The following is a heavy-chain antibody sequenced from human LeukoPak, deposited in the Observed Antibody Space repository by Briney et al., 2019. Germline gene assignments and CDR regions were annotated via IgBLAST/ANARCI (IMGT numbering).Heavy chain of an antibody. J-gene: IGHJ4*02. Sequence: PGGSLRLSCAASGFTFSSYWMSWVRQAPGKGLEWVAVISYDGSNKYYADSVKGRFTISRDNSKNTLYLQMNSLRAEDTAVYYCAKDRYYYDSSGYYYWINFDYWGQGTLVTVSS. V-gene: IGHV3-30*18. D-gene: IGHD3-22*01. CDR3: AKDRYYYDSSGYYYWINFDY. CDR1: GFTFSSYW. CDR2: ISYDGSNK.